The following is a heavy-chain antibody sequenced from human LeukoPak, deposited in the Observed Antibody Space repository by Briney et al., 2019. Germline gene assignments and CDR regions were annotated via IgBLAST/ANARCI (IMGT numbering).Heavy chain of an antibody. Sequence: SETLSFTCTVSGGSISSYYWSWIRQPPGKGLEWIGYIYYSGSTNYNPSLKSRVTISVDTSKNQFSLKLSSVTAADTAVYYCARGVPGQGNYWDQGTLVTVSS. J-gene: IGHJ4*02. CDR3: ARGVPGQGNY. CDR2: IYYSGST. CDR1: GGSISSYY. D-gene: IGHD2-2*01. V-gene: IGHV4-59*01.